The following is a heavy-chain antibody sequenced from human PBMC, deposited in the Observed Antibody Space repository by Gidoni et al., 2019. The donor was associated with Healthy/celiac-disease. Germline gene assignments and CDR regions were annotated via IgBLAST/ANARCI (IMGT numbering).Heavy chain of an antibody. Sequence: QVQLQESGPGLVKPSETLSLTCAVSGHSISSGYYWGWIRQPPGKGLEWIGSIYHSGSTYYNPSLKSRVTISVDTSKNQFSLKLSSVTAADTAVYYCARADGPKTYGMDVWGQGTTVTVSS. CDR2: IYHSGST. D-gene: IGHD2-8*01. V-gene: IGHV4-38-2*01. CDR3: ARADGPKTYGMDV. J-gene: IGHJ6*02. CDR1: GHSISSGYY.